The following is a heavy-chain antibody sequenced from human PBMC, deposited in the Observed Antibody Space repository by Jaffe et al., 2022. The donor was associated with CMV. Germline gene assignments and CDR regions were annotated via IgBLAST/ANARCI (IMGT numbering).Heavy chain of an antibody. V-gene: IGHV3-23*01. CDR3: AKDILPSTVTTLVTYYYYGMDV. D-gene: IGHD4-4*01. J-gene: IGHJ6*02. CDR1: GFTFSSYA. Sequence: EVQLLESGGGLVQPGGSLRLSCAASGFTFSSYAMSWVRQAPGKGLEWVSAISGSGGSTYYADSVKGRFTISRDNSKNTLYLQMNSLRAEDTAVYYCAKDILPSTVTTLVTYYYYGMDVWGQGTTVTVSS. CDR2: ISGSGGST.